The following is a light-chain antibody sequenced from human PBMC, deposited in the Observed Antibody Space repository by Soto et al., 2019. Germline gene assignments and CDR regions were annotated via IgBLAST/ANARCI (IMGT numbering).Light chain of an antibody. Sequence: IVLTQSPDTLSLSPGETATLSCRASESLSTYLGWYQQRPGQAPRLLIYDASYRATGIPDRFSGSGAGAYFNLTISRLEPADFGVYYCQQYGSSHTFGQGTRLEIK. CDR3: QQYGSSHT. J-gene: IGKJ5*01. CDR2: DAS. V-gene: IGKV3-20*01. CDR1: ESLSTY.